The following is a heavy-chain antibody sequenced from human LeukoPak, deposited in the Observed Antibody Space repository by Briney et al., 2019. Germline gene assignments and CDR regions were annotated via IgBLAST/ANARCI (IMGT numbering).Heavy chain of an antibody. CDR2: ISYDGSNK. J-gene: IGHJ4*02. CDR1: GFTFSSYA. V-gene: IGHV3-30-3*01. Sequence: SGGSLRLSCAASGFTFSSYAMHWVRQAPGKGLEWVAVISYDGSNKYYADSVKGRFTISRDNSKNTLYLQMNSLRAEDTAVYYCARDFTSPPPEGGLDYWGQGTLVTVSS. CDR3: ARDFTSPPPEGGLDY. D-gene: IGHD3-10*01.